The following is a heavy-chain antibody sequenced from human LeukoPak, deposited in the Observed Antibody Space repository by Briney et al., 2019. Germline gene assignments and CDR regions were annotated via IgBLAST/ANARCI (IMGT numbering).Heavy chain of an antibody. CDR3: AKGDKVVAATPCDY. CDR2: ISGSGGST. CDR1: GFTFRSYG. V-gene: IGHV3-23*01. D-gene: IGHD2-15*01. J-gene: IGHJ4*02. Sequence: GGSLRLSCAASGFTFRSYGMSWVRQPPGKGLEWVSPISGSGGSTYYAGSVKGRFTISRDNSKNTLYLQMNSLRAEDTAVYYCAKGDKVVAATPCDYWGQGTLVTVSS.